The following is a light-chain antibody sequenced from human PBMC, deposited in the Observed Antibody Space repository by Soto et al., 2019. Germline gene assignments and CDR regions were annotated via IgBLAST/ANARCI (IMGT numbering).Light chain of an antibody. CDR1: QYVSTY. J-gene: IGKJ5*01. Sequence: EIVLTQSPATLSLPPGERATLSCRASQYVSTYLAWYQQKPGQAPRLLIYDASNRATGIPARFSGSVSGTDFTLTISSLEPEDFAVYYCQQRGAFGQGTRLEIK. V-gene: IGKV3-11*01. CDR3: QQRGA. CDR2: DAS.